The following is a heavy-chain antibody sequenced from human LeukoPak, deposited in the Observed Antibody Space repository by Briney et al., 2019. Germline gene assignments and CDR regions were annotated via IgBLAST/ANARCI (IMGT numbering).Heavy chain of an antibody. CDR1: GGSISSSNYY. CDR3: ARHWSVGSGFDY. D-gene: IGHD3-10*01. V-gene: IGHV4-39*01. Sequence: SETLSLTCIVSGGSISSSNYYWGWIRQPPGKGLEWIGSIYYSGSTYYNSSLESRVTISVDTSNNQFSLKLRSVTAADTAVYYCARHWSVGSGFDYWGQGTLVTVSS. CDR2: IYYSGST. J-gene: IGHJ4*02.